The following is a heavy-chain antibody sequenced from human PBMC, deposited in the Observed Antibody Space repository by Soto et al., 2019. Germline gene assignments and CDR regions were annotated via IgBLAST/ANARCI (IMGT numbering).Heavy chain of an antibody. V-gene: IGHV3-9*01. Sequence: EVQLVGSGGNLARPGESLRLSCAASGFKFDDYAFHWVRQAPGKGPEWVSGINWNGAYSGYADSVKGRFTISRDNAGNFVYLQMDTLRPEDTALYYCARVHSSGWYVEPYDAWGQGTMVTVSS. J-gene: IGHJ3*01. D-gene: IGHD6-19*01. CDR2: INWNGAYS. CDR3: ARVHSSGWYVEPYDA. CDR1: GFKFDDYA.